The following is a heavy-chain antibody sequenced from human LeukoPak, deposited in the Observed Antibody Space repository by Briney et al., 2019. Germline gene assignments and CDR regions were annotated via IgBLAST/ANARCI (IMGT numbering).Heavy chain of an antibody. CDR3: ARQEFDYYDSSGYYAYYFDY. CDR2: IYYSGST. V-gene: IGHV4-39*01. J-gene: IGHJ4*02. Sequence: SETLSLTCAVYGGSFSGYYWGWIRQPPGKGLEWIGSIYYSGSTYYNPSLKSRVTISVDTSKNQFFLKLSSVTAADTAVYYCARQEFDYYDSSGYYAYYFDYWGQGTLVTVSS. CDR1: GGSFSGYY. D-gene: IGHD3-22*01.